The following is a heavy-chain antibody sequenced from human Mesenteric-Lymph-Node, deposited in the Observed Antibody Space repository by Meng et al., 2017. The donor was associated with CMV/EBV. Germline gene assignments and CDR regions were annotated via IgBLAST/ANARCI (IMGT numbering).Heavy chain of an antibody. V-gene: IGHV4-34*01. D-gene: IGHD2-21*01. CDR2: INHSGST. CDR1: GGSFSGYY. J-gene: IGHJ3*01. CDR3: AREGRECGGDCYDG. Sequence: GSLRLSCAVYGGSFSGYYWSWIRRPPGKGLEWIGEINHSGSTNYNPSLKSRVTISVDTSKNQFSLKLSSVTAADTAVYYCAREGRECGGDCYDGWGQGTMVTVSS.